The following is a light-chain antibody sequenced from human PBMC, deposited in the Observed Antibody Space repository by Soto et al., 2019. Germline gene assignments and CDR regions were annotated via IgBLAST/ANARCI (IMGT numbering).Light chain of an antibody. CDR1: QSSSSH. CDR2: GAS. J-gene: IGKJ5*01. Sequence: VLTQSPATLSVSPGESATLSCRASQSSSSHLAWYQQNPGQAPRLLIYGASTRATGSPARFSGSGSGTDFTLTISSLQPDDFATYYCQHSCSTPPITFGQGTRLEIK. V-gene: IGKV3-15*01. CDR3: QHSCSTPPIT.